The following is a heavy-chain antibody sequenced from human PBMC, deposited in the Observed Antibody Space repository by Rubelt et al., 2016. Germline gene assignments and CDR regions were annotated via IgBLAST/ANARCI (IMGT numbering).Heavy chain of an antibody. CDR2: GINK. Sequence: GINKYYVESVKGRFTISRDNFKNTLYLQMNSLRAEDTAVYYCAKDPPPPSYYDSSGYLYFDYWGQGTLVTVSS. D-gene: IGHD3-22*01. V-gene: IGHV3-33*03. J-gene: IGHJ4*02. CDR3: AKDPPPPSYYDSSGYLYFDY.